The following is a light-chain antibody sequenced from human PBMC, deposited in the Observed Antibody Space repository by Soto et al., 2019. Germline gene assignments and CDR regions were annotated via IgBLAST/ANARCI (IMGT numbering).Light chain of an antibody. Sequence: QSALTQPASVSGSPGQSITISCTGTNSDVGGYNYVSWYQQYPGKAPKLMIYEVSNRPSGVSNRFSGSKSGNTASLTISGLQAEDEADYYCSSYTSSILVFGGRTKVTVL. CDR3: SSYTSSILV. CDR1: NSDVGGYNY. J-gene: IGLJ3*02. V-gene: IGLV2-14*01. CDR2: EVS.